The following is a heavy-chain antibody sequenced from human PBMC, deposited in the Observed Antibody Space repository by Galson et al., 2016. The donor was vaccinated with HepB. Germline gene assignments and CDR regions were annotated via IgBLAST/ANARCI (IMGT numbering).Heavy chain of an antibody. CDR2: INTDTGNP. CDR1: GYTFTSYA. V-gene: IGHV7-4-1*02. J-gene: IGHJ4*02. D-gene: IGHD3-22*01. Sequence: SVKVSCKASGYTFTSYAMNWVRQAPGQGLEWMGWINTDTGNPTYAQGFTGRFVFSLDTSVTTTYLQISSLKAEDTAVYYCASPHYYDTSGYSYWGQGTLVTVSS. CDR3: ASPHYYDTSGYSY.